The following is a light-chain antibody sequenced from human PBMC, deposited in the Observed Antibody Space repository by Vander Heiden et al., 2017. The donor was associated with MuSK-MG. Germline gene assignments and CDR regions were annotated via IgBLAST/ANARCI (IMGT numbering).Light chain of an antibody. Sequence: QSALTQPASVSGSPGQSITISCTGTSSDVGGYNFVSWYHQHPGKAPKLLIYDVSYRPSGVSNRFSGSKSGNTASLTISGLQAEDEADYYCGSYTSISTLVFGTGTKVTGL. J-gene: IGLJ1*01. CDR2: DVS. CDR3: GSYTSISTLV. CDR1: SSDVGGYNF. V-gene: IGLV2-14*03.